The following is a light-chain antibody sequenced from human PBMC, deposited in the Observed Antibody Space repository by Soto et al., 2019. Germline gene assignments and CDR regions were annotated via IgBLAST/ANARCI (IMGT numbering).Light chain of an antibody. J-gene: IGKJ2*01. Sequence: EIVLTQSPATLSLSPGERATLSCRASQSVSSCLAWYQQKPGQAPRLLSYDASNRATGIPARFSGSGSGTDFTLTISSLEPEDFAVYYCQQRSNWPPYTFGQGTKLEIK. CDR1: QSVSSC. V-gene: IGKV3-11*01. CDR3: QQRSNWPPYT. CDR2: DAS.